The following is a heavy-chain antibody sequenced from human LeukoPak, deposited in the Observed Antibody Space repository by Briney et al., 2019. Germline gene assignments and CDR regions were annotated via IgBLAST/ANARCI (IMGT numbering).Heavy chain of an antibody. D-gene: IGHD6-13*01. CDR1: GGSISSYF. CDR2: IHYSGST. CDR3: ARGVYIAAAQYGY. J-gene: IGHJ4*02. V-gene: IGHV4-59*01. Sequence: SETLSLTCTVSGGSISSYFWSWIRQPPGKGPEWIAYIHYSGSTNYNPSLKSRVSISVDTSKNQFSLKMSSVTAADTAVYYCARGVYIAAAQYGYWGQGTLVTVSS.